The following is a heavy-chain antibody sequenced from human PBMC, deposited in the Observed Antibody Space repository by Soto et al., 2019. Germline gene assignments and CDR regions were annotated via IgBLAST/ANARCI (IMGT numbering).Heavy chain of an antibody. CDR2: NHYSGGT. CDR3: ARAPGYYYMDV. CDR1: GVSISNYY. Sequence: SETLSLTCAASGVSISNYYWSWMRQSPGRGLEWIGYNHYSGGTNYNPSLKSRVTISVDTSKNQFLLKLTSVTAADTAVYYCARAPGYYYMDVWGKGTTVTVSS. J-gene: IGHJ6*03. V-gene: IGHV4-59*01.